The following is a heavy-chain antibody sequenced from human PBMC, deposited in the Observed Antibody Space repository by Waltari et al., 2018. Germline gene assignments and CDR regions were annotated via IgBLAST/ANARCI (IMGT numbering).Heavy chain of an antibody. V-gene: IGHV3-74*01. CDR2: ITSDGSKT. D-gene: IGHD2-15*01. J-gene: IGHJ6*02. Sequence: VQLVESGGGVVKPGGSLRLSCAASEFPFGTYWMCWVRQVHGKGLVWFDTITSDGSKTRYADSVKGRFTISRDNAKNTLYLQTNSLRAEDTAVYYCASHRPGGYGMDVWGHGTTVTVSS. CDR1: EFPFGTYW. CDR3: ASHRPGGYGMDV.